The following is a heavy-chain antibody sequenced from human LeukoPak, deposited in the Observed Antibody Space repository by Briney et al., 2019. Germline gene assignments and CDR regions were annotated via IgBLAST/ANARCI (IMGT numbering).Heavy chain of an antibody. Sequence: SETLSLTCTVSGASIRGSSYYWGWIRQPPGKGLEWIGSIYYSGSTYYNPSLKSRVSISVETSKNQFSLKVRSVTAADTAVYYCARDVVAAAGTWDYWGQGTLVTVSS. J-gene: IGHJ4*02. V-gene: IGHV4-39*02. D-gene: IGHD6-13*01. CDR1: GASIRGSSYY. CDR3: ARDVVAAAGTWDY. CDR2: IYYSGST.